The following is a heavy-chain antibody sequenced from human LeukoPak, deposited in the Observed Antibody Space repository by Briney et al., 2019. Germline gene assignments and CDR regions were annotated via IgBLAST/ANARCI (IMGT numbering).Heavy chain of an antibody. CDR1: GFNCEGYA. Sequence: GGSLRLSCAASGFNCEGYAMHWIRQRPGKGLEWVSLISGDGGNTYYADSVKGRFTISRDNSKNSLYLQMKSLRTEDTALYYCVKDDFCPECAFDVWGQGTMVTVSS. CDR2: ISGDGGNT. D-gene: IGHD3-3*01. CDR3: VKDDFCPECAFDV. J-gene: IGHJ3*01. V-gene: IGHV3-43*02.